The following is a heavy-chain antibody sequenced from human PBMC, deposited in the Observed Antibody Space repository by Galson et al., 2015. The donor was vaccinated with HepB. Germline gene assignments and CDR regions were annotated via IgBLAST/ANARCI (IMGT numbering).Heavy chain of an antibody. Sequence: SLRLSCAASGFTFSNYGMHWVRQAPGKGLEWVAVIWYDGSNKYYADSVKGRFTISRDNSKKTLYLQMNSLRAEDTAVYYCAKRGSSWDFDYWGQGTLVTVSS. J-gene: IGHJ4*02. D-gene: IGHD6-13*01. CDR1: GFTFSNYG. V-gene: IGHV3-30*18. CDR2: IWYDGSNK. CDR3: AKRGSSWDFDY.